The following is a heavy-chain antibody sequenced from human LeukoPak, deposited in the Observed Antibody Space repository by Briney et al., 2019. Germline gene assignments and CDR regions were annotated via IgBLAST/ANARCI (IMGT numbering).Heavy chain of an antibody. D-gene: IGHD5-18*01. J-gene: IGHJ6*02. CDR1: GGTFSSYA. V-gene: IGHV1-69*13. CDR2: IIPIFGTA. CDR3: ATYIPRVRGYSYGFRYYGMDV. Sequence: ASVKVSCTASGGTFSSYAISWVRQAPGQGLEWMGGIIPIFGTANYAQKFQGRVTITADESTSTAYMGLSSLRSEDTAVYYCATYIPRVRGYSYGFRYYGMDVWGQGTTVTVSS.